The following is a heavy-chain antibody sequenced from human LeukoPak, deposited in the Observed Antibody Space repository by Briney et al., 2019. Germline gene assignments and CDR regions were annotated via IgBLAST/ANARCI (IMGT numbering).Heavy chain of an antibody. J-gene: IGHJ5*02. CDR3: ARDRGSSSWTPNWFDP. D-gene: IGHD6-13*01. V-gene: IGHV4-34*01. CDR1: GGSFSGYY. Sequence: SETLSLTCAVYGGSFSGYYWSWIRQPPGKGLEWIGEINHSGSTNYNPSLKSRVTISVDTSKNQFSLKLSSVTAADTAVYYCARDRGSSSWTPNWFDPWGQGTLVTVSS. CDR2: INHSGST.